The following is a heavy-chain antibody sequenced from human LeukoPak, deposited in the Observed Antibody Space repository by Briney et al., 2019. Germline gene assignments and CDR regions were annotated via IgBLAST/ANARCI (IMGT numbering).Heavy chain of an antibody. CDR1: GGSISSYY. Sequence: SETLSLTCTVSGGSISSYYWSWIRRPPGKGLEWIGYIYYSGSTNYNPSLKSRVTISVDTSKNQFSLKLSSVTAADTAVYYCARGGWFGELLDYYGMDVWGQGTTVTVSS. D-gene: IGHD3-10*01. CDR3: ARGGWFGELLDYYGMDV. J-gene: IGHJ6*02. V-gene: IGHV4-59*08. CDR2: IYYSGST.